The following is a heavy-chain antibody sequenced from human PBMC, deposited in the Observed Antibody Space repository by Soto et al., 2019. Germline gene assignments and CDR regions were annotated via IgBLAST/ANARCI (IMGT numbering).Heavy chain of an antibody. CDR1: GGSISSSSYY. D-gene: IGHD3-10*01. V-gene: IGHV4-39*01. Sequence: SETLSLTCTVSGGSISSSSYYWGWIRQPPGKGLEWIGSIYYSGSTYYNPSLKSRVTISVDTSKNQFSLKLSSVTAADTAVYYCARGRYYGSGSYYHFDYWGQGTLVTVSS. CDR3: ARGRYYGSGSYYHFDY. J-gene: IGHJ4*02. CDR2: IYYSGST.